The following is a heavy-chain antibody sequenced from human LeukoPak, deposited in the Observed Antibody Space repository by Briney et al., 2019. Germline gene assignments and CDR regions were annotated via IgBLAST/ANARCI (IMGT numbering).Heavy chain of an antibody. CDR1: GSTFNNYA. V-gene: IGHV3-23*01. CDR3: ARDYADYVGYFFFDY. J-gene: IGHJ4*02. Sequence: GGSLRLSCAASGSTFNNYAMNWVRQAPGKGLEWVSSISGDGETTYYADSAKGRFTISRDNSQNTLYLQMNSLRAEDTAVYYCARDYADYVGYFFFDYWGQGTLVTVPS. CDR2: ISGDGETT. D-gene: IGHD4-17*01.